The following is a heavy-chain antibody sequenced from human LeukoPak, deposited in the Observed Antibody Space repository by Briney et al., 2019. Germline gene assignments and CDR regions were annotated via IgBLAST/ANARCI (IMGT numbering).Heavy chain of an antibody. J-gene: IGHJ6*02. CDR2: ISYDGSNK. CDR1: GFTFSSYG. CDR3: AKDPGDIVVVPGPYGMDV. D-gene: IGHD2-2*01. V-gene: IGHV3-30*18. Sequence: GGSLRLSCAASGFTFSSYGMHWVRQAPGKGLEWVAVISYDGSNKYYADSVKGRFTISRDNSKSTLYLQMNSLRAEDTAVYYCAKDPGDIVVVPGPYGMDVWGQGTTVTVSS.